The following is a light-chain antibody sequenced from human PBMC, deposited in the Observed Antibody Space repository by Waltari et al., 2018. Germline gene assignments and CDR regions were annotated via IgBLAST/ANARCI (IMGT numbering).Light chain of an antibody. J-gene: IGKJ3*01. CDR1: QNVSSS. CDR2: GAS. V-gene: IGKV3D-15*01. Sequence: EIVMTQSPATLSLSPGERVTLSRRASQNVSSSLAWYQQKPGQAPRLLIYGASKRATGIPDRFSGSGSGTEFTLSISSLEPEDVAVYYCQQNDNWPLTFGPGTKLEIK. CDR3: QQNDNWPLT.